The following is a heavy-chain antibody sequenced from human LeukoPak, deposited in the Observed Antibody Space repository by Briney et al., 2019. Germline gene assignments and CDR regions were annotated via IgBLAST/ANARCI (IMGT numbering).Heavy chain of an antibody. J-gene: IGHJ4*02. V-gene: IGHV4-59*01. CDR2: IYYTANK. D-gene: IGHD2-15*01. CDR1: GDSITNYF. CDR3: ARGRVADSAYYFDY. Sequence: PSETLSLTCTVSGDSITNYFWRWIRQPPGKGLEWIGYIYYTANKNYKPSLKSRVTISVDTSTNQFSLTLRSVTAADPAVYYCARGRVADSAYYFDYWGRGTLVTVSS.